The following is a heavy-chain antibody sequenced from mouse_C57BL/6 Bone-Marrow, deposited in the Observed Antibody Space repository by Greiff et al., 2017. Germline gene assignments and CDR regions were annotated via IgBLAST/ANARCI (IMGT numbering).Heavy chain of an antibody. V-gene: IGHV1-53*01. Sequence: QVQLQQPGTELVKPGASVKLSCKASGYTFTSYWMHWVKQRPGQGLEWIGNINPSNGGTNYNEKFKSKATLTVDKSSSTAYMQLSSLTSEDSAVYYCARSRGLDYYGSPGWYFDVWGTGTTVTVSS. J-gene: IGHJ1*03. CDR2: INPSNGGT. CDR1: GYTFTSYW. CDR3: ARSRGLDYYGSPGWYFDV. D-gene: IGHD1-1*01.